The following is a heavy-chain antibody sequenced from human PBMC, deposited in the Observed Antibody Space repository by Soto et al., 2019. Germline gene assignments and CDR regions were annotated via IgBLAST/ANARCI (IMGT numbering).Heavy chain of an antibody. CDR2: IYYSGST. CDR3: ASRPPPNYGMDV. CDR1: GDSINSHY. Sequence: QVQLQESGPGLLKPSETLSLTCTVSGDSINSHYWNWIRQPPGKGLEWIGYIYYSGSTNYNPSLKSRVAISVDTSKNQFSLRLSSVTAADTAVYYCASRPPPNYGMDVWGQGTTVTVSS. J-gene: IGHJ6*02. V-gene: IGHV4-59*08.